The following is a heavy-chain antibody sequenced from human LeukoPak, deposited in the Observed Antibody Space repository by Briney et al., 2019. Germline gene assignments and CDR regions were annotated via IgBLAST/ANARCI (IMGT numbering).Heavy chain of an antibody. Sequence: GGSLRLSCAASGFTFSSYAMSWVRQAPGKGLEWVSAISGTGAGTFYADSVNGRFTISRDNSKNTLYLQMNSLRAEDTALYYCAKGLGSSSGRWFDPWGQGTLVTVSS. D-gene: IGHD6-6*01. CDR3: AKGLGSSSGRWFDP. V-gene: IGHV3-23*01. CDR2: ISGTGAGT. CDR1: GFTFSSYA. J-gene: IGHJ5*02.